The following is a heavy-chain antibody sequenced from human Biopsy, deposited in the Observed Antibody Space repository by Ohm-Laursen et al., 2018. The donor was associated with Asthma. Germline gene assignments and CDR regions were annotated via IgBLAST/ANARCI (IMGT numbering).Heavy chain of an antibody. CDR1: GFNFHNYG. CDR2: ILFDGRKI. D-gene: IGHD6-13*01. Sequence: SLRLSCTASGFNFHNYGMNWVRRAPGKRLEWVAQILFDGRKINYPDSVKGRFTISRDNSKNMVYLQMNSLRPEDTAVYYCAKDRVAGRSYYFDYWGQGSLVSVSS. J-gene: IGHJ4*02. V-gene: IGHV3-30*18. CDR3: AKDRVAGRSYYFDY.